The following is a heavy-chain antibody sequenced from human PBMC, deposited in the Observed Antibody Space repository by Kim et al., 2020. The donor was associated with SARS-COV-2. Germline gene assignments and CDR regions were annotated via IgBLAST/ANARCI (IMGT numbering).Heavy chain of an antibody. J-gene: IGHJ6*02. V-gene: IGHV4-61*02. CDR3: AREHWGMDV. D-gene: IGHD1-1*01. Sequence: SETLSLTCTVSGGSISSGSYYWSWIRQPAGKGLEWIGRIYTSGSTNYNPSLKSRVTISVDTSKNQFSLKLSSVTAADTAVYYCAREHWGMDVWGQGTTVTVSS. CDR1: GGSISSGSYY. CDR2: IYTSGST.